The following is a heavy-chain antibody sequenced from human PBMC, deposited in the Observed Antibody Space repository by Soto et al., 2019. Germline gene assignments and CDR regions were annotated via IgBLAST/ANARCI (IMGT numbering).Heavy chain of an antibody. V-gene: IGHV4-39*01. CDR2: VYYSGST. Sequence: QLQLQESGPGLVKPSETLSLTCFVSGGSSNVNTYYWGWIRQAPGKGLEWIGNVYYSGSTNYNPSLKSRVTISIDTSKNQFSLKLSSVTAADTAVYYCARRGTTGYCSGDTCYSGALDIWGQGTMVTVSS. J-gene: IGHJ3*02. CDR1: GGSSNVNTYY. CDR3: ARRGTTGYCSGDTCYSGALDI. D-gene: IGHD2-15*01.